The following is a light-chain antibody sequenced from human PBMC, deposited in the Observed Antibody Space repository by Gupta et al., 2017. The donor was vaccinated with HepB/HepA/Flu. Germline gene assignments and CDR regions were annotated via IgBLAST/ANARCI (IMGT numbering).Light chain of an antibody. V-gene: IGKV3-15*01. Sequence: ILTTQSTPTLTVSPGERATLSCRASHSVSSSLAWYQQKPGQAPSLLIYGASTRATGIPARFSGSGSGTEFTLTISSLQSEDFAVYYCQQYNDWPPLTFGGGTKIEIK. CDR2: GAS. J-gene: IGKJ4*01. CDR3: QQYNDWPPLT. CDR1: HSVSSS.